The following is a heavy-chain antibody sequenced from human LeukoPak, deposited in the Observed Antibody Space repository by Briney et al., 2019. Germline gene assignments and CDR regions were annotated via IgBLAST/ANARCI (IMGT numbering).Heavy chain of an antibody. D-gene: IGHD6-19*01. Sequence: GGSLRLSCAASGFTFSDYYMSWIRQAPGKGLEWVSYISSSGSTIYYVDSVKGRFTISRDNPKNTLYLQMNSLRAEDTAVYYCAKIPSAVPGRGFDYWGQGTLVTVSS. CDR1: GFTFSDYY. CDR2: ISSSGSTI. CDR3: AKIPSAVPGRGFDY. J-gene: IGHJ4*02. V-gene: IGHV3-11*04.